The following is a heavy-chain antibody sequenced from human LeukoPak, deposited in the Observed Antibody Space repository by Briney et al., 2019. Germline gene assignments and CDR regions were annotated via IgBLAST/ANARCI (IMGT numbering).Heavy chain of an antibody. CDR2: IIPIFGSA. CDR3: ARGQQVVGYYYYYMDV. J-gene: IGHJ6*03. V-gene: IGHV1-69*13. Sequence: SVKVSCKPSGGTFSSYAISGVRQGPGQRLGRMGGIIPIFGSANYAQKFQGRGTITADESTSTAYMELSSLRSEDTAVYYCARGQQVVGYYYYYMDVWGKGTTVTISS. D-gene: IGHD6-13*01. CDR1: GGTFSSYA.